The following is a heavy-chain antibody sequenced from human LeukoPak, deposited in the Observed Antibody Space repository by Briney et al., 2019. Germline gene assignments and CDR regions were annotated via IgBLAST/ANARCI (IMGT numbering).Heavy chain of an antibody. D-gene: IGHD3-3*01. CDR2: IYTSGST. CDR1: GDSISTSTYY. CDR3: ARDGPGYDLQYYFDY. V-gene: IGHV4-61*02. J-gene: IGHJ4*02. Sequence: SETLSLTCTVSGDSISTSTYYWSWIRQPAGKGLEWIGRIYTSGSTNYNPSLKSRVTMSVDTSKNQFSLKLSSVTAADTAVYYCARDGPGYDLQYYFDYLGQGTLVTVSS.